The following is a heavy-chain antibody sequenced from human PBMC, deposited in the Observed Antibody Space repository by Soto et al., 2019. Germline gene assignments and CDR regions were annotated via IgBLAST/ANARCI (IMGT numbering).Heavy chain of an antibody. J-gene: IGHJ4*02. V-gene: IGHV3-30*04. D-gene: IGHD2-21*02. CDR3: ARVTGDRFDY. CDR1: GFDLNSYT. CDR2: MSYDGRNE. Sequence: QVQLVESGGGVVQPGRSLRLSCAVSGFDLNSYTLHWVRQAPGKGLEWVAVMSYDGRNEYYADTVKGRFTISRDSSKNTLYLQMNSLRAEDTALYFCARVTGDRFDYWGQGTLVPVSS.